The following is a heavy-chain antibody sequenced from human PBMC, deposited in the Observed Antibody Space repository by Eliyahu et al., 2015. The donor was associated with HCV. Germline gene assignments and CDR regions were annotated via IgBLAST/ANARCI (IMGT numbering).Heavy chain of an antibody. CDR1: GFTFSSXG. V-gene: IGHV3-33*01. CDR3: ARDLGRTTYSGSRLPTDY. D-gene: IGHD1-26*01. CDR2: IWYDGSNK. J-gene: IGHJ4*02. Sequence: QVQLVESGGGVVQPGRSLRLSCAASGFTFSSXGRPWVRQAPGKGLEWVAVIWYDGSNKYYADSVKGRFTISRDNSKNTLYLQMNSLRAEDTAVYYCARDLGRTTYSGSRLPTDYWGQGTLVTVSS.